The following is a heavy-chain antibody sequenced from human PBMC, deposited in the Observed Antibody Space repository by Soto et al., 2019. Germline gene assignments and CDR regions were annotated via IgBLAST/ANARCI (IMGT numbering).Heavy chain of an antibody. CDR2: MQHTGNT. V-gene: IGHV4-4*07. J-gene: IGHJ5*02. D-gene: IGHD3-16*01. Sequence: SETLSLTCAVSGASIRSYHWSWIRQPAGKGLEWIGRMQHTGNTNYNPSLKSRVTMSVDTSENQISLKMTSVTAADTAVYFCAKDVSSRRWFDPWGQGIRGTV. CDR3: AKDVSSRRWFDP. CDR1: GASIRSYH.